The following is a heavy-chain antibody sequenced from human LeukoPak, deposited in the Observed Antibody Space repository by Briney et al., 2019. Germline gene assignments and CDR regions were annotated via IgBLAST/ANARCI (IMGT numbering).Heavy chain of an antibody. Sequence: GASVKVSCKASGYTFTSYGISWVRQAPGQGLEWMGWISAYSGSTYYADSVKGRFTISRDNSKNTLYLQMNSLRSEDTAVYYCAKGESGYYGSGSYYPFDYWGQGTLVTVSS. CDR3: AKGESGYYGSGSYYPFDY. CDR2: ISAYSGST. J-gene: IGHJ4*02. D-gene: IGHD3-10*01. V-gene: IGHV1-18*01. CDR1: GYTFTSYG.